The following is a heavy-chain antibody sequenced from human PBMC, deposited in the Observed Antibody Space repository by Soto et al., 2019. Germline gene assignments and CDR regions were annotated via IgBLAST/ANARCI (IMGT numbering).Heavy chain of an antibody. CDR1: GGSIRSNTW. CDR3: ARDEFDGSNHFGRFNP. Sequence: SETLSLACAVAGGSIRSNTWWNWVRQPPGKGLEWIGEIYQSGSTNYNPSLEGRITISVARSKNQFSLELISVTAADTAVYYCARDEFDGSNHFGRFNPWGQGALVTVSS. V-gene: IGHV4-4*02. CDR2: IYQSGST. J-gene: IGHJ5*02. D-gene: IGHD1-26*01.